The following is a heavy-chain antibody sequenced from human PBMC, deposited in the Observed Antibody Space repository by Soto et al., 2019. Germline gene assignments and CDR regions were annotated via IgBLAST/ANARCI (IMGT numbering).Heavy chain of an antibody. CDR3: ARLCGIGDHDF. V-gene: IGHV1-69*12. CDR2: LIPLFGKP. CDR1: GNTFKTYS. D-gene: IGHD3-10*02. J-gene: IGHJ4*02. Sequence: QVQLVQSGAEVKKPGSSVKVSCKSSGNTFKTYSVSWERQAPGQGLEWMGGLIPLFGKPNYAQKFQGRVTITADESTRTVYMELSRLRSEDTAVYYCARLCGIGDHDFWGQGTGVTVSS.